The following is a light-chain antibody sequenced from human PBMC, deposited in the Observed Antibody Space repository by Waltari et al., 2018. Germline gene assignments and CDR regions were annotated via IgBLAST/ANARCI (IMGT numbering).Light chain of an antibody. CDR2: GAS. CDR3: QQYGSSIMYT. Sequence: VLTQSPGTLSLSPGERDTLPCRASQRLTNTYLAWYQQKPGQAPRLLIYGASSRAAGIPDRCSGSGSGTDFTLTISRLEPEDFAVYYCQQYGSSIMYTFGQGTKLEIK. J-gene: IGKJ2*01. CDR1: QRLTNTY. V-gene: IGKV3-20*01.